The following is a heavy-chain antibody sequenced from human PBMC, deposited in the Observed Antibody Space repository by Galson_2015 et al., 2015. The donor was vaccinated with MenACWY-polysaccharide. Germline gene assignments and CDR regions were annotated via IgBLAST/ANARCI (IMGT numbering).Heavy chain of an antibody. J-gene: IGHJ4*02. V-gene: IGHV4-38-2*01. CDR2: IFHSGTT. CDR1: DYSIRSGYF. Sequence: ETLSLTCAVSDYSIRSGYFWGWIRQPPGMGLEWIASIFHSGTTYYNPSLKSRVTISVDTSKNQFSLKLSSVTAADTAVYYCARVEKYSGSFYILYWGQGTLVTVSS. CDR3: ARVEKYSGSFYILY. D-gene: IGHD1-26*01.